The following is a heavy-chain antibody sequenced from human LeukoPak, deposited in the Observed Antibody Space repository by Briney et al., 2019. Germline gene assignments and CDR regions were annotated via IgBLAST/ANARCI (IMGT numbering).Heavy chain of an antibody. D-gene: IGHD2-2*01. J-gene: IGHJ4*02. V-gene: IGHV4-59*01. CDR1: GGSISGYY. Sequence: PSETLSLTCTVSGGSISGYYWSWIRRPPGKGLECIGYIYYSGSTNYNPSLKSRVTISVDTPTNQFSLRLSPVTAADTAVYYCARGTRGLDYWGQGTLVTVSS. CDR2: IYYSGST. CDR3: ARGTRGLDY.